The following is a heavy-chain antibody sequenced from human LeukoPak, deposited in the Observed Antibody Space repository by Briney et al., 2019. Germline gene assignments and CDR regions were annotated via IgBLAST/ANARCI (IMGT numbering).Heavy chain of an antibody. Sequence: SETLSLTCTVSGGSISSYYWSWIRQPPGKGLEWIGYIHYSGSTKYNPSLKSRAAISVDASKNQFSLKLSSVTAADTAVYYCARHTSYYDSTGYYYGGDWFDPWGQGTLVTVSS. CDR2: IHYSGST. V-gene: IGHV4-59*08. CDR1: GGSISSYY. CDR3: ARHTSYYDSTGYYYGGDWFDP. J-gene: IGHJ5*02. D-gene: IGHD3-22*01.